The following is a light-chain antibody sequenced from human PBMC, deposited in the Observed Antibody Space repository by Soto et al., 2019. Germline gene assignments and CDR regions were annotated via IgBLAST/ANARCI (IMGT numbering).Light chain of an antibody. Sequence: QSVLTQPPSVSGAPGQRVTISCNGSSSSIGAGYDVHWYQQLPGTAPKLLIYGNSNRPSGVPDRFSGSKSGTSASLAITGLQAEDEADYYCQSYDSSLSVVVFGGGTQLTVL. CDR2: GNS. J-gene: IGLJ2*01. V-gene: IGLV1-40*01. CDR3: QSYDSSLSVVV. CDR1: SSSIGAGYD.